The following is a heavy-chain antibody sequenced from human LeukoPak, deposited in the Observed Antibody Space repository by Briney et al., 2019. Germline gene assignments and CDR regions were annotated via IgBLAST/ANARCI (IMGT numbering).Heavy chain of an antibody. V-gene: IGHV3-7*01. CDR1: GFTFSAYW. Sequence: GGSLRLSCAASGFTFSAYWMNWVRQTPGKGLEGVAIINQDGSEKYFLDSVKGRFTISRDNAKNSLYLQMNSLRTEDTGLYYCARDPSRRYTYGYGDSWGQGTLVTVSS. CDR2: INQDGSEK. D-gene: IGHD5-18*01. J-gene: IGHJ4*02. CDR3: ARDPSRRYTYGYGDS.